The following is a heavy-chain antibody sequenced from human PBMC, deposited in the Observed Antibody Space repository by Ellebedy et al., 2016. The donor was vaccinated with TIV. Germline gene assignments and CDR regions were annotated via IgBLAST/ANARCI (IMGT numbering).Heavy chain of an antibody. D-gene: IGHD6-19*01. Sequence: MPSETLSLTCTVSGGSISSSYFYWGWIRQPPGKVLDWIGSFFYRANNSYNPSLKSRFSISVDTSKHQFSLQLSSVTAADTAVYYCVSLTNAQWLVPGYFDTWGQGTRVIVSS. CDR2: FFYRANN. CDR1: GGSISSSYFY. CDR3: VSLTNAQWLVPGYFDT. J-gene: IGHJ4*02. V-gene: IGHV4-39*01.